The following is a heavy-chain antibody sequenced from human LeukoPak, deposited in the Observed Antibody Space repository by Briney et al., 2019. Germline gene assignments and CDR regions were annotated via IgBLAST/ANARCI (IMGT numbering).Heavy chain of an antibody. CDR3: AKDDTGSGYCPDY. Sequence: GSLRLSCAASGFTFSSFPMTWVRQPPGKGLEWVSAISGSGGTTYYADSVQGRFTISRDNSKNTLYLQMNSLRAEDTAIYYCAKDDTGSGYCPDYWGQGTLVTVSS. J-gene: IGHJ4*02. CDR1: GFTFSSFP. V-gene: IGHV3-23*01. D-gene: IGHD3-10*01. CDR2: ISGSGGTT.